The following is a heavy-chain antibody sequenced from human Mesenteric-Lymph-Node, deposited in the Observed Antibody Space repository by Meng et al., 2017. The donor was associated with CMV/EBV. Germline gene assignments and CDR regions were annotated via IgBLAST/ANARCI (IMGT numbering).Heavy chain of an antibody. CDR1: GFTFSIGW. CDR2: IKNKVDGETA. Sequence: GESLKISCAASGFTFSIGWMNWVRQAPGKGLEWVGRIKNKVDGETADYPAPVKGRFTISRDDSKNTLYLQMNSLRPEDTAVYYCARDSSWCSGGTCYPGGYFDYWGQGTLVTVSS. D-gene: IGHD2-15*01. V-gene: IGHV3-15*01. J-gene: IGHJ4*02. CDR3: ARDSSWCSGGTCYPGGYFDY.